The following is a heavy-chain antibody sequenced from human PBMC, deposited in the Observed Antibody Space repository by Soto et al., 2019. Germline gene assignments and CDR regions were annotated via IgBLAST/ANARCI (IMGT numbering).Heavy chain of an antibody. CDR2: ISSNGGSA. Sequence: HPGGSLRLSCAAAGFTFRNYAMNWVRQAPGKGLELVSSISSNGGSAYYADSVKGRFTISRDNSKNTLYLQMNSLRADDTAVYYCARGYCSAVGCYVHYYYGFDVWGQGITVTVSS. CDR3: ARGYCSAVGCYVHYYYGFDV. V-gene: IGHV3-23*01. CDR1: GFTFRNYA. J-gene: IGHJ6*02. D-gene: IGHD2-15*01.